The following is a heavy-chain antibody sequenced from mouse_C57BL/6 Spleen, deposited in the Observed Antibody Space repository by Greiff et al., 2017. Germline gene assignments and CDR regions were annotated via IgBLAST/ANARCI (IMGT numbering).Heavy chain of an antibody. V-gene: IGHV2-5*01. Sequence: QVQLQQSGPGLVQPSQSLSITCTVSGFSLTSYGVHWVRQSPGKGLEWLGVIWRGGSTDYNAAFMSRLGITKDNSKSHVFIKMNSLQADDSAIYSCAKSSYGSSLYFDYWGQGTTLTVSS. CDR3: AKSSYGSSLYFDY. CDR1: GFSLTSYG. D-gene: IGHD1-1*01. J-gene: IGHJ2*01. CDR2: IWRGGST.